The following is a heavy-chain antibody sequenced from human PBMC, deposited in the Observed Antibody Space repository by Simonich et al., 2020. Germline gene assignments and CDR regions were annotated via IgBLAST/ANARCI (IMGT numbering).Heavy chain of an antibody. CDR3: ARGALTGDYYYMDV. J-gene: IGHJ6*03. V-gene: IGHV1-2*02. Sequence: QVQLVQSGAEVKKPGASVKVSCKASGYTFTGYYMHWVRRAPGQGLEWVGWINPNRGGTNYAQKFQGRGTMTRDTSIITAYMELSRLRSDDTAVYYCARGALTGDYYYMDVWGKGTTVTVSS. CDR1: GYTFTGYY. CDR2: INPNRGGT. D-gene: IGHD7-27*01.